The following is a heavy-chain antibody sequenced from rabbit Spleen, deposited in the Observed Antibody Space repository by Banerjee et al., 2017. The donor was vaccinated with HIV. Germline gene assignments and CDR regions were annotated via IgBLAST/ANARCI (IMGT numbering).Heavy chain of an antibody. D-gene: IGHD1-1*01. J-gene: IGHJ2*01. CDR2: INVLTGKA. V-gene: IGHV1S45*01. Sequence: QEQLEESGGDLVKPEGSLTLTCTASGFSFSGVYWICWVRQAPGKGLTWIACINVLTGKAVYASWAKGRFTFSRTSSTTVTLQMTSLTAADTATYFCARNYVNAFDPWGQGTLVTVS. CDR3: ARNYVNAFDP. CDR1: GFSFSGVYW.